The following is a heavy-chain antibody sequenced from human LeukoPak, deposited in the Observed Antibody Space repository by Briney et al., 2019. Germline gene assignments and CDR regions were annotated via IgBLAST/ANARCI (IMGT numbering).Heavy chain of an antibody. J-gene: IGHJ5*02. Sequence: PSETLSLTCAVSGYPFTSGFYGSWIRETPGGGLEWIGTIHHTGFTMYSPSLKSRVTISVDTSKNHFSLNVTFVTAADTAVYYCARHGNHRFNRLDPWGQGTLVTVSS. CDR3: ARHGNHRFNRLDP. CDR2: IHHTGFT. V-gene: IGHV4-38-2*01. D-gene: IGHD1-14*01. CDR1: GYPFTSGFY.